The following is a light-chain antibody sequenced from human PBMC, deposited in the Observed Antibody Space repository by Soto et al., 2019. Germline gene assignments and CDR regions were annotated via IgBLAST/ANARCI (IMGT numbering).Light chain of an antibody. CDR3: QQYGSSPIT. V-gene: IGKV3-20*01. CDR2: GAS. J-gene: IGKJ5*01. Sequence: EVVMTQSPATLSVSPGERATLSCRASESVSRNLAWYQQKPGQAPRLLIYGASSRATGIPDRFSGSGSGTDFTLTIRRLEPEDAAVYYCQQYGSSPITFGQGTRLEI. CDR1: ESVSRN.